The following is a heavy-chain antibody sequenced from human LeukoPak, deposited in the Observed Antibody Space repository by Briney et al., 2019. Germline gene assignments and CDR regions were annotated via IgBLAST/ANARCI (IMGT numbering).Heavy chain of an antibody. CDR3: ARWGNDYSQFDS. CDR1: GYTPKKSA. V-gene: IGHV3-23*01. J-gene: IGHJ4*02. D-gene: IGHD4-11*01. Sequence: GGSLRLSCAPSGYTPKKSAMSSVREAPGARGEWVSVVSGSGDNTNYADSVKGRFTISRDNSKNTLFLQMNSLRTEDTAVYFCARWGNDYSQFDSWGQGTLVTVS. CDR2: VSGSGDNT.